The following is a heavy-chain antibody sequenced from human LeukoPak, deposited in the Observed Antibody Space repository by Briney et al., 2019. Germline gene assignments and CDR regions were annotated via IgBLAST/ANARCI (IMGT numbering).Heavy chain of an antibody. V-gene: IGHV3-7*03. J-gene: IGHJ3*01. D-gene: IGHD6-6*01. Sequence: GGSLRLSCAVSGFTFSGFWMSWSRQAPGKGLEWVASINSGGSEGYYADVVKGRFPISRGNATNSLYMQINSLRAEDTAVYYCARSSYSSSSSVWGQGTMVTVSS. CDR3: ARSSYSSSSSV. CDR1: GFTFSGFW. CDR2: INSGGSEG.